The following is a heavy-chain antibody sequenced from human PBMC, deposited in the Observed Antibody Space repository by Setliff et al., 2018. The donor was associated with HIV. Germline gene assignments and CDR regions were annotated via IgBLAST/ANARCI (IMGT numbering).Heavy chain of an antibody. CDR3: ATDNGPSYSMDI. CDR1: GFRFSDAW. Sequence: PGGSLRLSCAASGFRFSDAWMTWVRQAPGQGLEWVGRIKSKTDGGTTDVAAHVKGRFIISRDDSKNTLYLQMNSLKIEDTAVYFCATDNGPSYSMDIWGQGTTVTVSS. V-gene: IGHV3-15*01. D-gene: IGHD2-21*01. J-gene: IGHJ6*02. CDR2: IKSKTDGGTT.